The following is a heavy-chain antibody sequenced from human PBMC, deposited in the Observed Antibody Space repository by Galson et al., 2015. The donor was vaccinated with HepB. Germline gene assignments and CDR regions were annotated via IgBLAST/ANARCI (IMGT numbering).Heavy chain of an antibody. CDR2: IYYSGST. D-gene: IGHD6-19*01. J-gene: IGHJ4*02. V-gene: IGHV4-59*08. Sequence: SETLSLTCTVSGGSISSYYWSWIRQPPGKGLEWIGYIYYSGSTNYNPSLKSRVTISVDTSKNQFSLKLSSVTAADTAVYYCARAAVAGIGGVDYWGQGTLVTVSS. CDR3: ARAAVAGIGGVDY. CDR1: GGSISSYY.